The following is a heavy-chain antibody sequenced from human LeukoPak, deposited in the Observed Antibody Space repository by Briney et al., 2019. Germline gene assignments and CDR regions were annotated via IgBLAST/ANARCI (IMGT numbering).Heavy chain of an antibody. Sequence: GASVKVSCKASGYTFTSYGISWVRQAPGQGLEWMGWIGAYNGNTNYAQKLQGRVTMTTDTSTSTAYMELRSLRSDDTAVYYCASSPPMGYYYYYYMDVWGKGTTVTVSS. CDR3: ASSPPMGYYYYYYMDV. V-gene: IGHV1-18*01. CDR2: IGAYNGNT. J-gene: IGHJ6*03. D-gene: IGHD3-10*01. CDR1: GYTFTSYG.